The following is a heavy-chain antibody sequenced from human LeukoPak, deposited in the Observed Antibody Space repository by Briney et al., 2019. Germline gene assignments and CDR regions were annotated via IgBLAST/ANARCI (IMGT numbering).Heavy chain of an antibody. Sequence: GGSLRLSCAASGFTFSSYGMHWVRQAPGKGLEWVAVIWYGGSNKYYADSVKGRFTISRDNSKNTLYLQMNSLRAEDTAVYYCAKDYGSGSYSLFDYWGQGTLVTVSS. CDR2: IWYGGSNK. D-gene: IGHD3-10*01. J-gene: IGHJ4*02. V-gene: IGHV3-30*02. CDR3: AKDYGSGSYSLFDY. CDR1: GFTFSSYG.